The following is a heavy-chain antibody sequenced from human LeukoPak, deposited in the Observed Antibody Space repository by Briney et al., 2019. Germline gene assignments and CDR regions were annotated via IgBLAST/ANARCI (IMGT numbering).Heavy chain of an antibody. V-gene: IGHV3-23*01. J-gene: IGHJ4*02. CDR2: ISGSGGST. CDR3: AKFQRIARAGTGPSEYDY. CDR1: GFTFSSYA. D-gene: IGHD6-13*01. Sequence: GGSLRLSCAASGFTFSSYAMSWVRQAPGKGLEWVSAISGSGGSTYYADSVKGRFTISRDNSKNTLYLQMNSLRAEDTAVYYCAKFQRIARAGTGPSEYDYWGQGTLVTVSS.